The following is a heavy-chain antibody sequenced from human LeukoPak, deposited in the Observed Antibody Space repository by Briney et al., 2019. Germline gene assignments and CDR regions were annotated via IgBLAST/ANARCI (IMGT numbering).Heavy chain of an antibody. CDR3: TAASEDF. CDR2: IKTKSDGGTT. Sequence: GGSLRLSCAASGFSFTNSYMTWVRQAPGKGLEWVGRIKTKSDGGTTDYAAPVQGRFTISRDDSKDTLYLQMNSLKTEDTAVYYCTAASEDFWGQGILLTVSS. D-gene: IGHD2/OR15-2a*01. CDR1: GFSFTNSY. J-gene: IGHJ4*02. V-gene: IGHV3-15*01.